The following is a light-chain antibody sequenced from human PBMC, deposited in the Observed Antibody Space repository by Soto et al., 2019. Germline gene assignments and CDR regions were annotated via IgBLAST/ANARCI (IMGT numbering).Light chain of an antibody. Sequence: DIQMTQYTSTLSASVGDRVTITCRASQSISTWLAWYQQKPGKAPEVLIYDASRLESGVPSRFSGSGSGTEFTLTISSLQPVDFATYYCQQYNTYSWPFGQ. V-gene: IGKV1-5*01. CDR2: DAS. J-gene: IGKJ1*01. CDR1: QSISTW. CDR3: QQYNTYSWP.